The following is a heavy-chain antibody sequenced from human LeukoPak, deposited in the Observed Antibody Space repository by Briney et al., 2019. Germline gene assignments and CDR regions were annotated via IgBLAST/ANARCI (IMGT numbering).Heavy chain of an antibody. CDR2: IIPIFGTA. J-gene: IGHJ4*02. Sequence: SVKVSCKASGGTFSSYAISWVRQAPGQGLEWMGGIIPIFGTANYAQKFQCRVTITAGESTSTAYMELSSLRSEDTAVYYCARDGVEMATIYYWGQGTLVTVSS. V-gene: IGHV1-69*13. D-gene: IGHD5-24*01. CDR3: ARDGVEMATIYY. CDR1: GGTFSSYA.